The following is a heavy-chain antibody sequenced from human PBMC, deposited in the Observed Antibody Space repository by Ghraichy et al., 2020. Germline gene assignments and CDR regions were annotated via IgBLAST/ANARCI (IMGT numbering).Heavy chain of an antibody. CDR2: VSGGGGST. CDR1: GFSFSNYV. CDR3: AKWVRYFDWEPGDY. J-gene: IGHJ4*02. V-gene: IGHV3-23*01. Sequence: GSLRLSCAASGFSFSNYVMNWVRQAPGKGLEWVSAVSGGGGSTYYADSLKGRFTVSRDNSKNTLYLQLNSLRAEATAVYYCAKWVRYFDWEPGDYWGQGTLVTVSS. D-gene: IGHD3-9*01.